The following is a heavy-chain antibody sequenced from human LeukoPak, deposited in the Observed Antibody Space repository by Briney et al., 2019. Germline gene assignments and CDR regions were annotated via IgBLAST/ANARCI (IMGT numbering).Heavy chain of an antibody. J-gene: IGHJ4*02. D-gene: IGHD1-1*01. CDR2: INQDGSEK. Sequence: GGSLRLSCAASGFTFSSYGMSWVRQAPGKGLEWVANINQDGSEKYYVDSVKGRFTISRDNAKNSLYLQMNSLRAEDTAVYYCAREGHWNDDPSDYWGQGTLVTVSS. CDR1: GFTFSSYG. V-gene: IGHV3-7*01. CDR3: AREGHWNDDPSDY.